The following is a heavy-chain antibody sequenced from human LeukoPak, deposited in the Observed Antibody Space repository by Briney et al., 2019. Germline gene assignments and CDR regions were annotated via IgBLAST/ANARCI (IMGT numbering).Heavy chain of an antibody. V-gene: IGHV3-23*01. D-gene: IGHD6-19*01. Sequence: GGSLRLSCAATGFTFSCYGMSWVRQAPGKGLEWVSTISGSGGSTYYVDSVKGRFTISRDNSRNTLDIEMNSLRPEGTAVYYCAKTSQYSSGWFDYWGQGTLVTVSS. CDR1: GFTFSCYG. CDR3: AKTSQYSSGWFDY. CDR2: ISGSGGST. J-gene: IGHJ4*02.